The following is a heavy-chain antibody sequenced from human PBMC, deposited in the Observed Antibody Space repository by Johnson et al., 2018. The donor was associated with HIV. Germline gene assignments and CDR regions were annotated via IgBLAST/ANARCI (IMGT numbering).Heavy chain of an antibody. Sequence: QVQLVESGGGVVRPGRSLRLSCAASGFTFSAYAVHWVRQAPGKGLEWLAIISYDGSNKYYADSVKGRFTIFRDNSKNTLYLQMNSLRAEDTAVYYCAKSLPGYDAFDIWGQGTMVTVSS. CDR1: GFTFSAYA. CDR2: ISYDGSNK. V-gene: IGHV3-30*18. CDR3: AKSLPGYDAFDI. D-gene: IGHD5-12*01. J-gene: IGHJ3*02.